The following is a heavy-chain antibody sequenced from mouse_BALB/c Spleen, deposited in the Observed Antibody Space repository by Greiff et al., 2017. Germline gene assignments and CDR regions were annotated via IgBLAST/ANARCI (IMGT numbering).Heavy chain of an antibody. J-gene: IGHJ3*01. Sequence: VNLVESGPGLVAPSQSLSITCTVSGFSLTSYGVHWVRQPPGKGLEWLGVIWAGGSTNYNSALMSRLSISKDNSKSQVFLKMNSLQTDDTAMYYCARGNDYRYPWFAYWGQGTLVTVSA. D-gene: IGHD2-14*01. CDR3: ARGNDYRYPWFAY. V-gene: IGHV2-9*02. CDR2: IWAGGST. CDR1: GFSLTSYG.